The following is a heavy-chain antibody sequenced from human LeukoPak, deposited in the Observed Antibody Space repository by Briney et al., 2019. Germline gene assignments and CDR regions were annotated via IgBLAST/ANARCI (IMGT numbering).Heavy chain of an antibody. CDR2: IVVGSGNT. CDR3: ARDDVVGVAAAGRNWFDP. CDR1: GFTFTSSA. Sequence: GTSVKVSCKASGFTFTSSAMQWVRQARGQRLEWIGWIVVGSGNTNYAQKFQERVTITRDMSTSTAYMELSSLRSEDTAVYYCARDDVVGVAAAGRNWFDPWGQGTLVTVSS. D-gene: IGHD6-13*01. V-gene: IGHV1-58*02. J-gene: IGHJ5*02.